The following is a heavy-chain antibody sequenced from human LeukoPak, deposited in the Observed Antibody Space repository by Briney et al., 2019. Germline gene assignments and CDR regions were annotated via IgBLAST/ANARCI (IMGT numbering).Heavy chain of an antibody. Sequence: PSETLSLTCTVSGGSVSSGSYYWSWIRQPPGKGLEWIGYIYYSGGTNYNPSLKSRVTISVDTSKNQFSLKLSSVTAADTAVYYCAGRVTASLLVGEAIDYWGQGTLVTVSS. CDR2: IYYSGGT. CDR3: AGRVTASLLVGEAIDY. V-gene: IGHV4-61*01. D-gene: IGHD1-26*01. J-gene: IGHJ4*02. CDR1: GGSVSSGSYY.